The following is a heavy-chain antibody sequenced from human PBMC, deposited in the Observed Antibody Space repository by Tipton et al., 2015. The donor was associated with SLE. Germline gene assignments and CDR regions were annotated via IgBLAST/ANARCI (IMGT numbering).Heavy chain of an antibody. CDR1: GDSISSRSYY. CDR3: ARRTTRSSGYFGAFDI. V-gene: IGHV4-39*01. J-gene: IGHJ3*02. Sequence: TLSLTCTVSGDSISSRSYYWGWIRQPPGKGLEWIGSIYYSGSTYYNPSLKSRVTISVDTSKNLFSLKLSSVTAAETAVYYCARRTTRSSGYFGAFDIWGQGTMVTVSS. CDR2: IYYSGST. D-gene: IGHD3-22*01.